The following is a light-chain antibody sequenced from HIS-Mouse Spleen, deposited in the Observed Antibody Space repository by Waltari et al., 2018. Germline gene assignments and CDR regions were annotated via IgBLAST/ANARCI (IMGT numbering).Light chain of an antibody. CDR1: QSLLHSNGYNY. CDR2: LGS. V-gene: IGKV2-28*01. Sequence: DIVMTQSPLSLPVTPGEPASISGRSSQSLLHSNGYNYLDWYLQKPGQSPQLLIYLGSNRASGVPDRFSGSVSGTDFTLKISRVEAEDVGVYYCMQALQTPFTFGPGTKVDIK. J-gene: IGKJ3*01. CDR3: MQALQTPFT.